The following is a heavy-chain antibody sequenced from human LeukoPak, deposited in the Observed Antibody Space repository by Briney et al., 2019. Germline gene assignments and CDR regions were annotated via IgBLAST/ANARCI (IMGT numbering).Heavy chain of an antibody. CDR1: GGSFSGYY. D-gene: IGHD6-13*01. V-gene: IGHV4-34*01. Sequence: PSETLSLTCAVYGGSFSGYYWSWIRQPPGKGLEWIGEINHSGSTNYNPSLKSRVTISVDTSKNQFSLKLSSVTAADTAVYYCARGQPSAAGASDYWGQGTLVTVSP. CDR2: INHSGST. CDR3: ARGQPSAAGASDY. J-gene: IGHJ4*02.